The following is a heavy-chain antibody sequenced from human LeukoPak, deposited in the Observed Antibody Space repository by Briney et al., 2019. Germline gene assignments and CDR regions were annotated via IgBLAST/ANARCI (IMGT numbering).Heavy chain of an antibody. V-gene: IGHV3-23*01. Sequence: GGSLRLSCAASGFTFSSYGMSWVRQAPGKGLEWVSAISGSGGSTYYADSVKGRFTISRDNSKNSLYLQMNSPRAEDTAVYYCARRPYYYDSLDYWGLDYWGQGTLVTVSS. CDR2: ISGSGGST. J-gene: IGHJ4*02. D-gene: IGHD3-22*01. CDR1: GFTFSSYG. CDR3: ARRPYYYDSLDYWGLDY.